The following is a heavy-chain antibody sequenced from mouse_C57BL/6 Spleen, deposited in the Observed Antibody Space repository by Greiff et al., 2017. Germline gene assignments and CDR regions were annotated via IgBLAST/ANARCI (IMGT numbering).Heavy chain of an antibody. V-gene: IGHV1-52*01. J-gene: IGHJ4*01. D-gene: IGHD2-5*01. CDR2: IDPSDSET. CDR1: GYTFTSYW. Sequence: VQLQQPGAELVRPGSSVKLSCKASGYTFTSYWMHWVKQRPIQGLEWIGNIDPSDSETHYNQKFKDKATLTVDKSSSKAYMQLSSLTSEDSAVYYCARNGDYSNSPYAMDYWGQGTSVTVSS. CDR3: ARNGDYSNSPYAMDY.